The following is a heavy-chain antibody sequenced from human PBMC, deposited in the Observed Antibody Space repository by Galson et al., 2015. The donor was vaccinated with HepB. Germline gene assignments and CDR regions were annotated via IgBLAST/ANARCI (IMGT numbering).Heavy chain of an antibody. Sequence: SVKVSCKASGGTFSSYAFTWVRQAPGQGLEWMGGIIPMFGTTNYAQKFQGRVTITADTFPSTAYMELSSLRSEDTAVYYCARGPYHYFSYMDVWGKGTTVTVSS. CDR3: ARGPYHYFSYMDV. J-gene: IGHJ6*03. V-gene: IGHV1-69*06. CDR2: IIPMFGTT. CDR1: GGTFSSYA. D-gene: IGHD2-2*01.